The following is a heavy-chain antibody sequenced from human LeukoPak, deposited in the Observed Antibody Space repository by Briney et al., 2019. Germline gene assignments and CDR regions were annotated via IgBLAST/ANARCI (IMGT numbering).Heavy chain of an antibody. CDR3: ATDSITMVRGVYFDY. Sequence: GASVKVSCKVSGYTLTELSMHWVRQAPGKGLEWMGSFDPEDGETIYAQKFQGRVTMTEDTSTDTAYMELSSLRSEDTAVYYCATDSITMVRGVYFDYWGQGTLVTVSS. J-gene: IGHJ4*02. D-gene: IGHD3-10*01. CDR2: FDPEDGET. V-gene: IGHV1-24*01. CDR1: GYTLTELS.